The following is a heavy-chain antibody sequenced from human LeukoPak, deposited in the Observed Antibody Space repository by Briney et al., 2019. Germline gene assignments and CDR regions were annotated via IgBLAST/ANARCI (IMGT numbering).Heavy chain of an antibody. Sequence: GGSLRLSCAASGFTFDDYAMHWGRQAPGKGLEWVSGISWNSGSIGYADSVKGRFTISRDNAKNSLYLQMNSLRAEDTALYYCAKDTAGKAATGFDYWGQGTLVTVSS. CDR3: AKDTAGKAATGFDY. CDR1: GFTFDDYA. V-gene: IGHV3-9*01. D-gene: IGHD2-15*01. CDR2: ISWNSGSI. J-gene: IGHJ4*02.